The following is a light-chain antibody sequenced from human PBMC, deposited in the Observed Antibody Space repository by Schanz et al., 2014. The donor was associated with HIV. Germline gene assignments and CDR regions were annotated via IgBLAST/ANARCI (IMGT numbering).Light chain of an antibody. CDR2: EVS. CDR3: SSYTSSSTYV. CDR1: SSDVGHYDY. J-gene: IGLJ1*01. V-gene: IGLV2-14*01. Sequence: QSALTQPPSASGSRGQSVTISCTGTSSDVGHYDYVSWYQQHPGKAPKLMIYEVSNRPSGVSNRFSGSKSGNTASLTISGLQAEDEADYYCSSYTSSSTYVFGTGTKLTVL.